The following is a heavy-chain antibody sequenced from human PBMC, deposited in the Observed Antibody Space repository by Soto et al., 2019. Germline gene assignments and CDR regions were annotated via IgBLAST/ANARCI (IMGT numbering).Heavy chain of an antibody. J-gene: IGHJ6*02. CDR1: GFTFSSYG. CDR2: ISYDGSNK. CDR3: AKDGGEIITMVRGVITYGMDV. V-gene: IGHV3-30*18. Sequence: HPGGSLRLSCAASGFTFSSYGMHWVRQAPGKGLEWVAVISYDGSNKYYADSVKGRFTISRDNSKNTLYLQMNSLRAEDTAVYYCAKDGGEIITMVRGVITYGMDVWGQGTTVTVSS. D-gene: IGHD3-10*01.